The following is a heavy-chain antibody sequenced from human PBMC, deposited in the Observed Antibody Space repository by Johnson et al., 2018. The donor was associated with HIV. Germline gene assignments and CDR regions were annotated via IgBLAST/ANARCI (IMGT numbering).Heavy chain of an antibody. J-gene: IGHJ3*02. V-gene: IGHV3-30*02. D-gene: IGHD3-22*01. Sequence: VLLLESGGGVVQPGGSLRLSCAASGFSFSSYGIHWVRQAPGKGLEWVAFTQYDGSNEYYADSMKGRFTISRDKSKKTLYLQMNSLRPEDTAVYYCAKETRDSRSSFDIWGQGTMVTVSS. CDR2: TQYDGSNE. CDR1: GFSFSSYG. CDR3: AKETRDSRSSFDI.